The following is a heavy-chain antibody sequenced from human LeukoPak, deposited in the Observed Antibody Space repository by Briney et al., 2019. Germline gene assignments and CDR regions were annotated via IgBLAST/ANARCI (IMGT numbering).Heavy chain of an antibody. CDR1: GFTFSSYG. Sequence: GGSLRLSCAASGFTFSSYGMHWVRQAPGKGLEWVAVISYDGSNKYYADSVKGRFTISRDNSKNTLYLQMNSLRAEDTAVYYCAKDGGMVRGVILYYFDYWGQGTLVTVSS. J-gene: IGHJ4*02. V-gene: IGHV3-30*18. CDR2: ISYDGSNK. CDR3: AKDGGMVRGVILYYFDY. D-gene: IGHD3-10*01.